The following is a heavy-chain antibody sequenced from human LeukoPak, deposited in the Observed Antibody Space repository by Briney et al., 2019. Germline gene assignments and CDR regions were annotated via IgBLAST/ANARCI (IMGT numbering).Heavy chain of an antibody. V-gene: IGHV4-34*01. CDR2: INHSGIT. J-gene: IGHJ4*02. CDR3: ARARLTGTTSDFDY. Sequence: SETLSLTCAVYGGSFSGYYWTWIRQPPGKGLEWIGEINHSGITNYNPSLKSRVTMSGDTARNQFSLKLSFVTAADTAVYYCARARLTGTTSDFDYWGQGTLVTVSS. CDR1: GGSFSGYY. D-gene: IGHD1-7*01.